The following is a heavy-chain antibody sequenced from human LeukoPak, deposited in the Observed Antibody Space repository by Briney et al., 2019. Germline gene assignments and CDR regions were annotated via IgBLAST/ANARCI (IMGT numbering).Heavy chain of an antibody. D-gene: IGHD6-6*01. J-gene: IGHJ4*02. V-gene: IGHV4-61*02. CDR3: ARDSDSSSLSDY. CDR1: GGSISSGSYY. CDR2: IYTSGST. Sequence: SQTLPLTCTVSGGSISSGSYYWSWIRQPAGKGLEWIGRIYTSGSTNYNPSLKSRVTISVDTSKNQFSLKLSSVTAADTAVYYCARDSDSSSLSDYWGQGTLVTVSS.